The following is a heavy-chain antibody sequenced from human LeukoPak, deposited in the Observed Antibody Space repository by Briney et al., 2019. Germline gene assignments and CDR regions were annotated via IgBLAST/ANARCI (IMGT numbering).Heavy chain of an antibody. CDR2: INPSGGST. CDR1: GYTFTSYY. CDR3: ARVWPVGRGYSYGLFDY. J-gene: IGHJ4*02. V-gene: IGHV1-46*01. D-gene: IGHD5-18*01. Sequence: ASVKVSCKASGYTFTSYYMHWVRRAPGQGLEWMGIINPSGGSTSYAQKFQGRVTMTRDTSTSTVYMELSSLRSEDTAVYYCARVWPVGRGYSYGLFDYWGQGTLVTVSS.